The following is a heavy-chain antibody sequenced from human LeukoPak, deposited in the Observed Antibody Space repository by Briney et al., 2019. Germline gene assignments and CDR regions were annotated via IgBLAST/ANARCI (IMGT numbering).Heavy chain of an antibody. CDR3: VRGFSGVVGDY. CDR2: IKPGGIT. D-gene: IGHD3-10*01. J-gene: IGHJ4*02. CDR1: GGSLGNYF. Sequence: PSEALSLTCTLYGGSLGNYFWSWIRQPPGKGLEWIGEIKPGGITNHNPSLKSRVTISLDTSKNQLSLKLISATAADTAVYYCVRGFSGVVGDYWGQGTLVTVSS. V-gene: IGHV4-34*01.